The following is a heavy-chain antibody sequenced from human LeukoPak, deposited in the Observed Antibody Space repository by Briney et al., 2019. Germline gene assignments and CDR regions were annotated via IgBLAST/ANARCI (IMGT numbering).Heavy chain of an antibody. CDR1: GITFSGYE. J-gene: IGHJ5*02. V-gene: IGHV3-7*01. CDR3: ARDSVFRSGWYNWFDP. CDR2: IKQDGSEK. D-gene: IGHD6-19*01. Sequence: GGSLRLSCAGSGITFSGYEMNWVRQAPGKGLEWVANIKQDGSEKYYVDSVKGRFTISRDNAKNSLYLQMNSLRAEDTAVYYCARDSVFRSGWYNWFDPWGQGTLVTVSS.